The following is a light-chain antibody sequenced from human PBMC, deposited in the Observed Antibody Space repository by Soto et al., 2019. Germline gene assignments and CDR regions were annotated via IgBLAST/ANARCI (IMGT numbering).Light chain of an antibody. J-gene: IGKJ1*01. V-gene: IGKV1-5*03. CDR2: TAS. CDR1: QDVDSW. CDR3: QQYNTSRA. Sequence: DIQIDQSPSSLSASVGDRVTITFQASQDVDSWLGWYQQPPGTAPKLLIYTASSLESGVPSRCSGSASGTEFPLTISSLPPDDFATYCCQQYNTSRAFGQGTKVDIK.